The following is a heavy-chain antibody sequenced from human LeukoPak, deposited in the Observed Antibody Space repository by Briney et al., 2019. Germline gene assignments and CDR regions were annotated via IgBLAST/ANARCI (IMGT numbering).Heavy chain of an antibody. CDR3: AVQDGGVVY. Sequence: GGSLRLSCAASGFTFSDYYMSWIRQAPGKGLEWVSSITRSSTYINYAGSVKGRFTISRDNAKNSLYLQMNSLRAEDTAVYFCAVQDGGVVYWGQGTLVTVSS. D-gene: IGHD2-21*01. CDR2: ITRSSTYI. J-gene: IGHJ4*02. V-gene: IGHV3-11*06. CDR1: GFTFSDYY.